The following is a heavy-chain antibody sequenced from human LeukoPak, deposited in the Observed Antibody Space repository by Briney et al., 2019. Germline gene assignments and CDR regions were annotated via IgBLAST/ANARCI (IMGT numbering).Heavy chain of an antibody. CDR2: IYYSGST. J-gene: IGHJ4*02. CDR1: SGSISSSSYY. V-gene: IGHV4-39*01. Sequence: SETLSLTCTVSSGSISSSSYYWGWIRQPPGKGLEWIGSIYYSGSTYYNPSLKSRVTISVDTSKSQFSLKLSSVTAADTAVYYCARRITMVRGVIINYFDYWGQGTLVTVSS. D-gene: IGHD3-10*01. CDR3: ARRITMVRGVIINYFDY.